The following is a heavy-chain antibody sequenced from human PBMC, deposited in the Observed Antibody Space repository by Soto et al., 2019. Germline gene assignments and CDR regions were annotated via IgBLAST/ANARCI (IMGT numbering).Heavy chain of an antibody. V-gene: IGHV4-39*01. CDR1: GGSLSGSSSYY. CDR2: VYYSGNT. CDR3: SRHPKIGLLEY. Sequence: QLQLQESGPGLVKPSETLSLTCSVSGGSLSGSSSYYWAWILQPPGKGLEWIGSVYYSGNTYYGPSLKSRLTLSVDTSNILFFLMLITVTAAYTAIYYCSRHPKIGLLEYWGQGILVTVSS. J-gene: IGHJ4*02. D-gene: IGHD2-21*01.